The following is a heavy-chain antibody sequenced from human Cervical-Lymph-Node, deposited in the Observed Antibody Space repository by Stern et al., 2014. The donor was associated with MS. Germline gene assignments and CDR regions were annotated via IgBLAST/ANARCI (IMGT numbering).Heavy chain of an antibody. CDR2: IYYSGST. J-gene: IGHJ5*02. Sequence: QLQLQESGPGLVKPSQTLSLTCTVSGGSISSGDYYWGWIRQPPGQGLAWIGYIYYSGSTYYNPSLKSRVTISVDTSKNQFSLKLSSVTAADTAVYYCASANCSSTSCPNWFDPWGQGTLVTVSS. D-gene: IGHD2-2*01. V-gene: IGHV4-30-4*01. CDR3: ASANCSSTSCPNWFDP. CDR1: GGSISSGDYY.